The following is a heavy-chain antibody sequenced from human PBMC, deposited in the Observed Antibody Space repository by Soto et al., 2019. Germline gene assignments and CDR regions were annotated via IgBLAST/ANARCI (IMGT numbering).Heavy chain of an antibody. V-gene: IGHV1-8*01. CDR2: VQPSTGRT. J-gene: IGHJ4*02. CDR3: ARGVSAGVDY. Sequence: ASVKVSCKASGYSFTSLDINWVRQTAGQGLEWMGWVQPSTGRTGYAQKFQGRVTMTRDTSINTAYMELTTLTSDDTAFYYCARGVSAGVDYWGQGTLVTVPQ. CDR1: GYSFTSLD. D-gene: IGHD1-26*01.